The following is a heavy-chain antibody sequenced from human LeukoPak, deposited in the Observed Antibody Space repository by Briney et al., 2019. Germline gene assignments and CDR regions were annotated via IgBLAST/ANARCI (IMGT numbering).Heavy chain of an antibody. D-gene: IGHD6-13*01. J-gene: IGHJ4*02. CDR2: INHSGST. V-gene: IGHV4-34*01. CDR1: GGSFSGYY. CDR3: ARGGAGYSSSWYSTYYFDY. Sequence: KSSETLSLTCAVYGGSFSGYYWSWIRQPPGKGLEWIGEINHSGSTNYNPSLKSRVTISVDTSKNQFSLKLSSVTAADTAVYYCARGGAGYSSSWYSTYYFDYWGQGTLVTVSS.